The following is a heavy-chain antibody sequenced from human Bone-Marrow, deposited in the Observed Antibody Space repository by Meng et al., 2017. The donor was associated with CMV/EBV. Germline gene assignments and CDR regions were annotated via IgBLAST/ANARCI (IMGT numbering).Heavy chain of an antibody. J-gene: IGHJ4*02. Sequence: ASGYTFNISAIHWVRQAPGQGLEWMGWINTANGNTKYSQKFQDRITITRDISASTGYMELSSLRSEDTTVYFCARGWGSGYDSFDNWGQGTLVTVSS. CDR3: ARGWGSGYDSFDN. CDR2: INTANGNT. CDR1: GYTFNISA. D-gene: IGHD5-12*01. V-gene: IGHV1-3*04.